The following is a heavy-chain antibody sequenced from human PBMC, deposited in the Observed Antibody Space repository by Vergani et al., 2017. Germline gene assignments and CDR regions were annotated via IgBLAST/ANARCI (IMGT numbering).Heavy chain of an antibody. CDR2: ISAYNGNT. J-gene: IGHJ4*02. V-gene: IGHV1-18*01. CDR1: GYTLTELS. D-gene: IGHD5-24*01. Sequence: QVQLVQSGAEVKKPGASVKVSCKVSGYTLTELSMHWVRQAPGQGLEWMGWISAYNGNTNYAQKLQGRVTMTTDTSTSTAYMELRSLRSDDTAVYYCARDRGGYNLIDYWGQGTLVTVSS. CDR3: ARDRGGYNLIDY.